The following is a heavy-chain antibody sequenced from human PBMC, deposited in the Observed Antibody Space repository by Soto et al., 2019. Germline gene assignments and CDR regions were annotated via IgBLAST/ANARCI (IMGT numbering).Heavy chain of an antibody. Sequence: QVQLVQSGAEVKKPGASVKVSCNASGYTFTSYDINWVRQATGQGLEWMGWMNPNSGNTVYAQKFQGRVTMTRNTSISTAYMELSSLRSEDTAVYYCARERTGTTSNWFDPWGQGTLVTVSS. D-gene: IGHD1-7*01. CDR1: GYTFTSYD. CDR3: ARERTGTTSNWFDP. CDR2: MNPNSGNT. V-gene: IGHV1-8*01. J-gene: IGHJ5*02.